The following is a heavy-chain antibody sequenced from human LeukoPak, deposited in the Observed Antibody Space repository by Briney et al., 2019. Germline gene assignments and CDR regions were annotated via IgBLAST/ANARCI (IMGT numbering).Heavy chain of an antibody. Sequence: GGSLRLSCAASGFTFSSYWMSWVRQAPGKGLEWVANIKQDGSEKYYVDSVKGRFTISRDDAKNSLYLQMNSLRAEDTAVYYCARAQSIGSDAFDIWGQGTMVTVSS. CDR2: IKQDGSEK. J-gene: IGHJ3*02. CDR3: ARAQSIGSDAFDI. CDR1: GFTFSSYW. V-gene: IGHV3-7*01. D-gene: IGHD2/OR15-2a*01.